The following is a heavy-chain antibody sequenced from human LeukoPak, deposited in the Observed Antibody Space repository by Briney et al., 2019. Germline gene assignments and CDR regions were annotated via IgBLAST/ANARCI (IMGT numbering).Heavy chain of an antibody. D-gene: IGHD3-10*01. V-gene: IGHV3-7*01. CDR3: ARDFITMIRGVRFSGFDP. CDR1: GFTFSSYW. Sequence: GGSLRLSCAASGFTFSSYWMSWVRQAPGKGLEWVANIKQDGSEKYYVDSVKGRFTISRDNAKNSLYLQMNSLRAEDTAVYYCARDFITMIRGVRFSGFDPWGQGTLVTVSS. CDR2: IKQDGSEK. J-gene: IGHJ5*02.